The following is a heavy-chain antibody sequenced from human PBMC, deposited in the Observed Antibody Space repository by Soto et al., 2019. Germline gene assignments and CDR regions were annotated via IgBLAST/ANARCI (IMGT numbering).Heavy chain of an antibody. CDR1: GFTFGYYW. CDR3: TTAEVGY. V-gene: IGHV3-74*03. CDR2: RTGAGRSP. J-gene: IGHJ4*02. Sequence: GESLKISCAASGFTFGYYWMHWVRQPPGRGQGWVSRRTGAGRSPLYGGSVKGGLTATRCTDKGTLYLQMTGPRAEDTAAYYCTTAEVGYRGTGSLVT.